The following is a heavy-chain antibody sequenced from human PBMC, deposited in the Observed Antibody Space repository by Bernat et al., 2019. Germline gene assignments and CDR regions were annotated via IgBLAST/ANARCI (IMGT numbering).Heavy chain of an antibody. CDR3: ARGSTGYYYDSSGYYYFAEYFQH. J-gene: IGHJ1*01. D-gene: IGHD3-22*01. V-gene: IGHV4-59*01. Sequence: QVRLQESGPGLVKPSETLSLTCTVSGGSISSYYWSWIRQPPGKGLEWIGYIYYSGSTNYNPSLKRRVTISVETSKNQFSLKLSSVTAADTAVYYCARGSTGYYYDSSGYYYFAEYFQHWGQGTLVTVSS. CDR2: IYYSGST. CDR1: GGSISSYY.